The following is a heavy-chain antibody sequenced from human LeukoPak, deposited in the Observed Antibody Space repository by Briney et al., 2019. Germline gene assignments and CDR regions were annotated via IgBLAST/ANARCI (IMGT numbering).Heavy chain of an antibody. Sequence: ASVKVSCKASGYTFTTYDINWVRQATGQGLEWMGWMNPKSGNTAYEQKFQGRVTMTRNTSIDTAYLEMSSLRSEDTAMYYCARVFGGREIGFWGQGTQVTVSS. CDR2: MNPKSGNT. CDR1: GYTFTTYD. V-gene: IGHV1-8*01. J-gene: IGHJ4*02. D-gene: IGHD3-3*01. CDR3: ARVFGGREIGF.